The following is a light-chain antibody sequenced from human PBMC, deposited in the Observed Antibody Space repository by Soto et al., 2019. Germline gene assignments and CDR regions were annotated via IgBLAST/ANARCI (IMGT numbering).Light chain of an antibody. CDR3: QQYSTYPIT. CDR2: KAS. Sequence: DIQMTQSPSTLSASVGDRVTITCLASQSISSWLAWFQQKPGEAPKNLIYKASSLESGVPSRFSGSGSGTEFTLTISSLQPDDFATYYCQQYSTYPITFGQGTRLEIK. V-gene: IGKV1-5*03. J-gene: IGKJ5*01. CDR1: QSISSW.